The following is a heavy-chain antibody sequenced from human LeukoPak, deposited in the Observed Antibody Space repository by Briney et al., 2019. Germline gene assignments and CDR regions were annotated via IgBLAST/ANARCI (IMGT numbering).Heavy chain of an antibody. D-gene: IGHD3-22*01. CDR2: INPNSGGT. Sequence: ASVKASCKASGYTLTGYYMHWVRQAPGQGLEWMGWINPNSGGTNYAQKFQGRVTMTRDTSISTAYMELSRLRSDDTAVYYCARDRPYYYDSSGYYYYGMDVWGQGTTVTVSS. CDR1: GYTLTGYY. V-gene: IGHV1-2*02. J-gene: IGHJ6*02. CDR3: ARDRPYYYDSSGYYYYGMDV.